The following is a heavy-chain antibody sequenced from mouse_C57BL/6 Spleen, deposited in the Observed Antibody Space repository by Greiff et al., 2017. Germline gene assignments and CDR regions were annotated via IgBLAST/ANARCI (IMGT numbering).Heavy chain of an antibody. J-gene: IGHJ1*03. D-gene: IGHD1-1*01. V-gene: IGHV1-7*01. Sequence: VQLQESGAELAKPGASVKLSCKASGYTFTSYWMHWVKQRPGQGLEWIGYINPSSGYTKYNQKFKEKATLTADKSSSTAYMQLGSLTYEDSAVYYCAVTTVVANWYFDVWGTGTPATVSS. CDR2: INPSSGYT. CDR3: AVTTVVANWYFDV. CDR1: GYTFTSYW.